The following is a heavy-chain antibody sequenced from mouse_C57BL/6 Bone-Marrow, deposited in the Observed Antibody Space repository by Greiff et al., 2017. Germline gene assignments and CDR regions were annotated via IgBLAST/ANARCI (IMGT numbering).Heavy chain of an antibody. CDR2: IDPSSGGT. CDR1: GYTFTSYW. D-gene: IGHD1-1*01. J-gene: IGHJ2*01. CDR3: ARSLYYGPDD. V-gene: IGHV1-72*01. Sequence: VQLQQPGAELVKPGASVKLSCKASGYTFTSYWMHWVKQRPGQGLEWIGRIDPSSGGTNYNEKFKSKATLTVDKSSSTAYMQLSSLTSEDSAVYYCARSLYYGPDDWGQGTTLTVSS.